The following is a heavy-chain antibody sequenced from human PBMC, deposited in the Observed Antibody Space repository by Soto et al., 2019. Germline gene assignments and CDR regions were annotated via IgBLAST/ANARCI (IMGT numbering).Heavy chain of an antibody. D-gene: IGHD2-2*03. V-gene: IGHV1-2*04. CDR3: ARDGGGYCSSTSCYDDGMDV. CDR1: GYTFTGYY. Sequence: QVQLVQSGAEVKKPGASVKVSCKASGYTFTGYYMHWVRQAPGQGLGWMGWINPNSGGTNYAQKFEGWVTMTRDTSISTAYMELSRLRSDDTAVYYCARDGGGYCSSTSCYDDGMDVWGQGTTVTVSS. CDR2: INPNSGGT. J-gene: IGHJ6*02.